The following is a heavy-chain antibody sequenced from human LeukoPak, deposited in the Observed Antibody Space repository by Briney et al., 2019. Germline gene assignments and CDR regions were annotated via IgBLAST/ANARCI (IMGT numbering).Heavy chain of an antibody. CDR3: ARLKFYDSTGYSPGHYMDV. V-gene: IGHV4-4*07. CDR1: GGPIYSYY. D-gene: IGHD3-22*01. Sequence: SETLSLTCTVSGGPIYSYYWSWIRQPAGEGLEWIGRLYPSVSPNYNPSLKSRVSMSVDTSKNQLALNLRAVTAADTAVYYCARLKFYDSTGYSPGHYMDVWGKGITVTVS. CDR2: LYPSVSP. J-gene: IGHJ6*03.